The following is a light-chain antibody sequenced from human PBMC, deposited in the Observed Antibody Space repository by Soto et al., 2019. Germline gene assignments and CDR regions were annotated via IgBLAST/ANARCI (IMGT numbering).Light chain of an antibody. J-gene: IGLJ2*01. CDR3: AAWADSLKGPV. CDR1: SSDIARNT. Sequence: QSVLPQPPSASGTPGQTVTISCSGSSSDIARNTVNWYQQLPGKAPKLLIYSNNQRPSGVSDRFSGSKSGASASLAISGLQSEDEADYYCAAWADSLKGPVFGGGTKLTVL. CDR2: SNN. V-gene: IGLV1-44*01.